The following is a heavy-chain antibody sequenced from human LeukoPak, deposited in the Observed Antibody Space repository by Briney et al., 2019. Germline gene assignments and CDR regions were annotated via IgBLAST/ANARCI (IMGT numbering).Heavy chain of an antibody. J-gene: IGHJ4*02. Sequence: ASVKVSCKASGGTFSSYAISWVRQAPGQGLEWMGGIIPIFGTANYAQKLQGRVTMTTDTPTSTAYMELRSLRSDDTAVYYCARDDGILGIPFDYWGQGTLVTVSS. CDR2: IIPIFGTA. CDR1: GGTFSSYA. V-gene: IGHV1-69*05. CDR3: ARDDGILGIPFDY. D-gene: IGHD3-16*01.